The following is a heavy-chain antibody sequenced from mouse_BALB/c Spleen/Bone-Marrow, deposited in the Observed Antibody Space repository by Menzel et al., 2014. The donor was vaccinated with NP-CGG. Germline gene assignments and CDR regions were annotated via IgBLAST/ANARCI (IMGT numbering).Heavy chain of an antibody. V-gene: IGHV1-85*01. CDR2: IFPGDGST. CDR3: ASYYDGVMDY. CDR1: GYTFTSYD. Sequence: VMLVESGAELVKPGASVKLSCKASGYTFTSYDINWVRQRPEQGLGWIGWIFPGDGSTKYNEKFKGKATLTTDKSSSTAYMQLSRLTSEDSAVYFCASYYDGVMDYWGQGTSVTVSS. D-gene: IGHD2-3*01. J-gene: IGHJ4*01.